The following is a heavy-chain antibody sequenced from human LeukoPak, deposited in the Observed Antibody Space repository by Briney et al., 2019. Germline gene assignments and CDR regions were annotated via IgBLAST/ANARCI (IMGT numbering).Heavy chain of an antibody. CDR2: ISSSSSTI. CDR1: GFTFSSYS. CDR3: ARGRDDYGSGSYCLDY. J-gene: IGHJ4*02. Sequence: GGSLRLSCAASGFTFSSYSMNWVRQAPGKGLEWVSYISSSSSTIYYADSVKGRFTISRDNAKNSLYLQMNSLRAEDTAVYYCARGRDDYGSGSYCLDYWGQGTLVTVSS. D-gene: IGHD3-10*01. V-gene: IGHV3-48*01.